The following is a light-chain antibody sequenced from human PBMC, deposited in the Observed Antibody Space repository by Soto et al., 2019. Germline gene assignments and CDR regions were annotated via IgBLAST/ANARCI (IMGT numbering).Light chain of an antibody. CDR2: GAS. Sequence: EIVMTQSPANMSVSPGERATLSCRASQSVGNNLAWYQQKPGQAPRLLIYGASSRATGIPARFSGSGSGTEFPLTISSLQSADFVVYSCQQYNDWPITFGQGTKLEL. CDR1: QSVGNN. V-gene: IGKV3-15*01. CDR3: QQYNDWPIT. J-gene: IGKJ2*01.